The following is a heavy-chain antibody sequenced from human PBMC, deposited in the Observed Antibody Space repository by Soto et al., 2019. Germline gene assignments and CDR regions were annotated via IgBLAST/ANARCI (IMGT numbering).Heavy chain of an antibody. J-gene: IGHJ3*02. V-gene: IGHV3-30-3*01. D-gene: IGHD3-10*01. CDR1: GFTFSSYA. CDR3: ARVPRVWFGEFIGLADI. CDR2: ISYDGSNK. Sequence: QVQLVESGGGVVQPGRSLRLSCAASGFTFSSYAMHWVRQAPGKGLEWVAVISYDGSNKYYADSVKGRFTISRDNSKNTLYLQMNSLRAEDTAVYYCARVPRVWFGEFIGLADIWGQGTMVTVSS.